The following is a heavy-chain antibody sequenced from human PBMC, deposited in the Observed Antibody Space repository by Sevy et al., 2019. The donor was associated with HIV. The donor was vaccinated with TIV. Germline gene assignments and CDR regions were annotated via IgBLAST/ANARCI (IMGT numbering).Heavy chain of an antibody. CDR1: GGSISNYF. J-gene: IGHJ4*02. V-gene: IGHV4-59*01. Sequence: SETLSLTCTVSGGSISNYFWIWIRQPPGKGLEWIGYIYYSGSTNYNPSLKSRVTISVDTSKNQFSLKLSSVTAADTAVYYWARESIGAVGDFDYWGQGTLVTVSS. CDR2: IYYSGST. D-gene: IGHD6-13*01. CDR3: ARESIGAVGDFDY.